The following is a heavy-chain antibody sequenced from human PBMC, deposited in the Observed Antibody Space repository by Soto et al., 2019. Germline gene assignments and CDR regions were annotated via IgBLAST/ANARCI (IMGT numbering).Heavy chain of an antibody. D-gene: IGHD2-2*01. J-gene: IGHJ5*02. CDR2: ISGSGTTM. Sequence: GGSLTLSCASSGFPFSTYSMNWVRQAPGKGLEWVSYISGSGTTMFYAGSVKGRFTISRDNAKNSLYLQLNSLRAEDTGVYYCASQHTSTRPNWFERWGQETLVTVS. CDR1: GFPFSTYS. CDR3: ASQHTSTRPNWFER. V-gene: IGHV3-48*01.